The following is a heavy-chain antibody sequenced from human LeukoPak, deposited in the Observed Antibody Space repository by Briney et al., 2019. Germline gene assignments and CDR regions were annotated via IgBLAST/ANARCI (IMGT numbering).Heavy chain of an antibody. J-gene: IGHJ4*02. CDR3: ARESAALYFDY. V-gene: IGHV1-2*02. CDR1: GYTLIGYY. CDR2: INPNSGGT. Sequence: GASVKVSCKASGYTLIGYYLHWGRQAPGQGLEWMGWINPNSGGTNYAQKFQGRVTMTRDTSISTAYIELSWLRYDDTAVYYCARESAALYFDYWGQGTLVTVSS. D-gene: IGHD6-13*01.